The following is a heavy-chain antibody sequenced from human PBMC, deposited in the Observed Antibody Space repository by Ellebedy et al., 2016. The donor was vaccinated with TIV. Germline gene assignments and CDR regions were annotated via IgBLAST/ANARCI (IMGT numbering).Heavy chain of an antibody. V-gene: IGHV4-39*07. Sequence: MPSETLSLTCTVSGGSISTSYHYRGWIRQPPGRGLEWIGTIYYTGTTYYNPSLKSRVTMSVDTSKNQFSLKLSSVTAVDTALYYCARIGYCSTASCSGAFDIWGQGTMVTVSS. CDR1: GGSISTSYHY. D-gene: IGHD2-2*01. CDR2: IYYTGTT. CDR3: ARIGYCSTASCSGAFDI. J-gene: IGHJ3*02.